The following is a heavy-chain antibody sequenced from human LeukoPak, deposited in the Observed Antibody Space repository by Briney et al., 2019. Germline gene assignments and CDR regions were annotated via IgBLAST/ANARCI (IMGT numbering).Heavy chain of an antibody. J-gene: IGHJ4*02. V-gene: IGHV4-4*09. CDR3: TRLGSYHDF. CDR2: IHSSGGS. Sequence: SETLSLTCTVSGASISNYYWSWIRQTPEKGLEWMGHIHSSGGSSYYPSLKSRLTLSIDTSRNQLSLKLPSVTAADTAVYFCTRLGSYHDFWGQGALVTVSS. CDR1: GASISNYY. D-gene: IGHD1-26*01.